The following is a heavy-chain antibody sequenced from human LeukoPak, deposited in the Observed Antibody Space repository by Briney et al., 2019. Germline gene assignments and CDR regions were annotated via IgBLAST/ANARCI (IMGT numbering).Heavy chain of an antibody. J-gene: IGHJ4*02. Sequence: ASVKVSCKASGYTFTSYYMHWVRQAPGQGLEWMGIINPSSGSTSYAQKFQGRVTMTRDTTTSTVDMGLSSLRFEDTAVYFCARGGTETTAPIDYWGQGTLVTVSS. CDR2: INPSSGST. D-gene: IGHD4-17*01. CDR1: GYTFTSYY. V-gene: IGHV1-46*01. CDR3: ARGGTETTAPIDY.